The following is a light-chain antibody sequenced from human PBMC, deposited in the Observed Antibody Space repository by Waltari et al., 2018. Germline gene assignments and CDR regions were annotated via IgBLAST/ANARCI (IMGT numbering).Light chain of an antibody. CDR1: QGISKY. CDR2: AAS. CDR3: QNYNSVPQT. V-gene: IGKV1-27*01. Sequence: DIQMTQSPSSLSASVGDRVTITCRASQGISKYLAWYQQKAGKVPKLLIHAASAPHSGVPSRFIGSGSGTDFTLIISSLQPEDVATYYCQNYNSVPQTFGQGTKAEI. J-gene: IGKJ1*01.